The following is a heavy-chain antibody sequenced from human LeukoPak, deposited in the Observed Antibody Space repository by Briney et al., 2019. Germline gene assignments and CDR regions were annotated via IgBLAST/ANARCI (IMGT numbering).Heavy chain of an antibody. D-gene: IGHD4-17*01. Sequence: SETLSLTCAVSGGSISMYYWSWIRQPPGKGLEWIGYIYNSGSTNYNPSLKSRVIISVDTSKNQFSLKLSSVTAADTAVYYCARVVHDYGDYYFDYWGQGTLVTVSS. CDR1: GGSISMYY. CDR2: IYNSGST. CDR3: ARVVHDYGDYYFDY. J-gene: IGHJ4*02. V-gene: IGHV4-59*01.